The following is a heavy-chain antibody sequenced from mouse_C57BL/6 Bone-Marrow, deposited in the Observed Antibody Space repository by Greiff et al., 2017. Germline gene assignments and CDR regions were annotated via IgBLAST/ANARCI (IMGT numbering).Heavy chain of an antibody. D-gene: IGHD1-1*01. Sequence: VQLQQSGAELVRPGASVKLSCTASGFNIKDDYMHWVKQRPEQGLEWIGWIDPENGDTEYASKVQGKATITADTSSNTAYLQLSSLTSEDTAVYYCTTYYYGSSGWGQGTTLTVSS. V-gene: IGHV14-4*01. CDR2: IDPENGDT. CDR1: GFNIKDDY. J-gene: IGHJ2*01. CDR3: TTYYYGSSG.